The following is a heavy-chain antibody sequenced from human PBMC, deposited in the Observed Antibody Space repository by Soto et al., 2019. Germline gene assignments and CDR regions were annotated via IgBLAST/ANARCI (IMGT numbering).Heavy chain of an antibody. D-gene: IGHD6-13*01. J-gene: IGHJ6*02. V-gene: IGHV3-23*01. CDR1: GFTFSSYA. CDR3: ATDTSTWYGGLDYYAIDV. Sequence: EVQLLESGGGLVQPGGSLRLSCAASGFTFSSYAMSWVRQAPGKGLEWVSAISSSGSSTYYADSVKGRFTISRDNSKNARYLQMNSLRAEATAVYYCATDTSTWYGGLDYYAIDVWGQGTTVNVS. CDR2: ISSSGSST.